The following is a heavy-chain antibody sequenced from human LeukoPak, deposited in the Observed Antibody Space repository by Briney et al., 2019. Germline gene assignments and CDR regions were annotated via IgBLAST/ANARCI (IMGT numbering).Heavy chain of an antibody. CDR3: ARGPGSSGGAYVGDY. CDR1: GFTFSNHW. V-gene: IGHV3-74*01. J-gene: IGHJ4*01. Sequence: PGGSLRLSCAASGFTFSNHWMHWVRQVPGKGPVWVSRSDEGGSSTSYADSVRGRFSISRDNAKSTLYLQMNSLRAEDTAVYYCARGPGSSGGAYVGDYWGHGTLVTVSS. D-gene: IGHD3-22*01. CDR2: SDEGGSST.